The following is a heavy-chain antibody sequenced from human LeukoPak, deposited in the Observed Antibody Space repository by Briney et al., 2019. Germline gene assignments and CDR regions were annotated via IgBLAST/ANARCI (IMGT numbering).Heavy chain of an antibody. CDR1: GYSFTSYY. V-gene: IGHV1-2*02. J-gene: IGHJ5*02. CDR2: INPDGGAT. D-gene: IGHD2/OR15-2a*01. CDR3: ARDQEDFFWYDT. Sequence: ASVKVSCKASGYSFTSYYIHWVRQAPGQGLQWMGWINPDGGATHFAQQFQGRVTMTRDTSINAAYMELRGLTSDDTAIYYCARDQEDFFWYDTWGQGTLVTVSS.